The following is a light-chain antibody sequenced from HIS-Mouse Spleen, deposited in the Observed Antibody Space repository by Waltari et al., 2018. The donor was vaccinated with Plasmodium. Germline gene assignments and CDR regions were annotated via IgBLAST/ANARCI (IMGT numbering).Light chain of an antibody. V-gene: IGLV3-10*01. CDR2: EDS. Sequence: SYELTQPPSVSVSPGQTARIPCSGDALPKTYAYWYQQKSGQAPVLVIYEDSKRPSGIPERFSGSSSGTMATLTISGAQVEDEADYYFYSTDSSGNHRVFGGGTKLTVL. J-gene: IGLJ3*02. CDR1: ALPKTY. CDR3: YSTDSSGNHRV.